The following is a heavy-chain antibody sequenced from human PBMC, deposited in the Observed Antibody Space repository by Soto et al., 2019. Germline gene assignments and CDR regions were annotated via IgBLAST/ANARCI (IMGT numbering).Heavy chain of an antibody. J-gene: IGHJ5*02. CDR3: TRGIKGGLDP. CDR1: GFMFTNHG. V-gene: IGHV3-33*01. Sequence: PGGSLRLSCAASGFMFTNHGMHWVRQAPGKGLEWVAVIWSDGNKRYYADSVKGRFTIFRDNSKDTVFLQMNSLRPEDTAMYYCTRGIKGGLDPWGQGTLVTVSS. CDR2: IWSDGNKR.